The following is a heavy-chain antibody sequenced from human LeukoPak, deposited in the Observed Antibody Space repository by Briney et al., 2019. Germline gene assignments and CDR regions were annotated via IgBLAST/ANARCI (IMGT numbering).Heavy chain of an antibody. CDR1: GYTFTNYA. CDR2: INAGNGNT. V-gene: IGHV1-3*01. CDR3: ARPAGYQLPKEMFLYY. J-gene: IGHJ4*02. D-gene: IGHD2-2*01. Sequence: ASVKVSCKASGYTFTNYAMHWVRQAPGQRLEWMGWINAGNGNTKYSQKFQGRVTITRDTSASTAYMEVSSLRSEDTAVYYCARPAGYQLPKEMFLYYWGQGTLVTVSS.